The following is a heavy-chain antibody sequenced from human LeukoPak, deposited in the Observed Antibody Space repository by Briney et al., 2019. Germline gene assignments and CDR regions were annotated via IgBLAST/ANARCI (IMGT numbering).Heavy chain of an antibody. CDR1: RYTFASYY. Sequence: ASGQVSCKASRYTFASYYISWVRQVTGQGLEWMGWMNHSSGNTGYAQKFQGRVNITRNTCISTAYMELSSLRSEDKAVYYCAALGYDSSGGYYWGQGTRDSVST. V-gene: IGHV1-8*03. CDR3: AALGYDSSGGYY. CDR2: MNHSSGNT. J-gene: IGHJ4*02. D-gene: IGHD3-22*01.